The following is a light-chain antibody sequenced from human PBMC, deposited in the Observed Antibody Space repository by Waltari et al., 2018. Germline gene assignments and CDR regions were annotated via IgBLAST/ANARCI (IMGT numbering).Light chain of an antibody. J-gene: IGLJ2*01. V-gene: IGLV2-8*01. CDR1: SSDVGAYDY. CDR2: DVN. CDR3: SSYGGSNNFAV. Sequence: QSALTQPPSASGSPGQSVTISCTGTSSDVGAYDYASRYQQHPGKAPKFLIYDVNKRPSGVPDRFSGSKSGNTASLTVSGLQAEDEADYYCSSYGGSNNFAVFGGGTKLTVL.